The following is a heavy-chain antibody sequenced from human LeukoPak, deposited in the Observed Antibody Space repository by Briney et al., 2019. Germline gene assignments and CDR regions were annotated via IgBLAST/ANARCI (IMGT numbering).Heavy chain of an antibody. V-gene: IGHV3-49*03. J-gene: IGHJ4*02. Sequence: DPGGSLRLSCTASGFTFGDYAMSWFRQAPGKGLEWVGFIRSKAYGGTTEYAASVKGRFTISRDDSKSIAYLQMNSLKTEDTAVYYCTRVLRGHGGYYFDYWGQGTLVTVSS. CDR2: IRSKAYGGTT. CDR3: TRVLRGHGGYYFDY. D-gene: IGHD4-23*01. CDR1: GFTFGDYA.